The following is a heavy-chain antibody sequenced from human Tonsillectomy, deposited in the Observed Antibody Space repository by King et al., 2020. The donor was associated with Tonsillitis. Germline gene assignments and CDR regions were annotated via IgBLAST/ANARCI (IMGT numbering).Heavy chain of an antibody. CDR2: INPNSGGT. CDR3: ARPVLEDYVTSGFGN. Sequence: VQLVESGAEVKKPGASVKVSCKASGYTFTGYYMHWVRQAPGQGLEWMAWINPNSGGTNYAQKFQGRVTLTRDTSISTAYMELSRLRSDETAVYYCARPVLEDYVTSGFGNWGQGGLVTVSS. V-gene: IGHV1-2*02. J-gene: IGHJ4*02. CDR1: GYTFTGYY. D-gene: IGHD3-22*01.